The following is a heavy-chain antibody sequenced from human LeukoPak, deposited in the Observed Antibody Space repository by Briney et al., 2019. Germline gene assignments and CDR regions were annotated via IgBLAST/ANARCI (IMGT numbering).Heavy chain of an antibody. Sequence: PSETLSLTCAVYGGSFSGYYWSWIRQPPGKGLEWIGEINHSGSTNYNPSLKSRVTISVDTSKNQFSLKLSSVTAEDTAVYYCATSRNWYFDLWGRGTLVTVSS. CDR3: ATSRNWYFDL. J-gene: IGHJ2*01. V-gene: IGHV4-34*01. CDR2: INHSGST. CDR1: GGSFSGYY.